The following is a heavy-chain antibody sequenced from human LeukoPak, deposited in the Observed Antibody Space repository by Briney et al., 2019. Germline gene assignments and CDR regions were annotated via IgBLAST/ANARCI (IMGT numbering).Heavy chain of an antibody. V-gene: IGHV3-43*01. D-gene: IGHD5-12*01. Sequence: GGSLRLSCATSGFTFDDYTMHWFRQTPGKGREWVSLISWDGDSTYSADSVKGRFTISRDNSKNSLYLQMNSLRTEDTALYYCAKASGGGYSGYDYHYYYYMDVWGKGTTVTVSS. CDR3: AKASGGGYSGYDYHYYYYMDV. CDR2: ISWDGDST. CDR1: GFTFDDYT. J-gene: IGHJ6*03.